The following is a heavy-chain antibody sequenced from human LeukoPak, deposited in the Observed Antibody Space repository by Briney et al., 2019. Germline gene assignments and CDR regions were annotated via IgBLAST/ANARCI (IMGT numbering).Heavy chain of an antibody. Sequence: ASVKVSCKTSGYTFTDSYIHWVRQAPGQGLEWMGRINPNSGDPNYPQKFQGRVTMTRDTSISTAYMEMSSLTSDDTAVYYCARSARHCNNGVCFTDYYIDLWGKGTTAIVSS. V-gene: IGHV1-2*06. CDR2: INPNSGDP. D-gene: IGHD2-8*01. CDR3: ARSARHCNNGVCFTDYYIDL. CDR1: GYTFTDSY. J-gene: IGHJ6*03.